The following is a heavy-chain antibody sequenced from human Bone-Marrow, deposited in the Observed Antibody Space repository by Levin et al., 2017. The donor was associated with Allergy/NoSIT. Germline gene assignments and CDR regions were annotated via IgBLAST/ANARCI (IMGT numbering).Heavy chain of an antibody. J-gene: IGHJ2*01. CDR2: IYYSGST. CDR1: GGSISSSSYY. V-gene: IGHV4-39*07. CDR3: ARDGLPAIVLTGNWYFDL. Sequence: PSETLSLTCTVSGGSISSSSYYWGWIRQPPGKGLEWIGSIYYSGSTYYNPSLKSRVTISVDTSKNQFSLKLSSVTAADTAVYYCARDGLPAIVLTGNWYFDLWGRGTLVTVSS. D-gene: IGHD2-8*01.